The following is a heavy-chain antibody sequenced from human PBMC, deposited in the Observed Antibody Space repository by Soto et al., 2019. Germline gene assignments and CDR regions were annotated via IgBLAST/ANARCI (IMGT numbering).Heavy chain of an antibody. Sequence: QVPLVQSGAEVKKPGASVKVSCKASGYTFTSYGISWVRQAPGQGLEWMGWISAYNGNTNYAQKLQGRVTMTTDTSTSTAYMELRSLRSDDTAVYYCARDACSSTSCYQAYYYYGMDVWGQGTTVTVSS. CDR2: ISAYNGNT. V-gene: IGHV1-18*01. CDR1: GYTFTSYG. D-gene: IGHD2-2*01. J-gene: IGHJ6*02. CDR3: ARDACSSTSCYQAYYYYGMDV.